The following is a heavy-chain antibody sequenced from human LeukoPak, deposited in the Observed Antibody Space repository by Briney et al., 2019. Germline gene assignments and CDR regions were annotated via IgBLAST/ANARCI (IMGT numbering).Heavy chain of an antibody. V-gene: IGHV1-2*02. CDR3: AIDTPITTFGVVPSTSSYGMDV. J-gene: IGHJ6*02. CDR2: VNLNRWGT. CDR1: GYTFTGSF. D-gene: IGHD3-3*01. Sequence: ASVTVTCQASGYTFTGSFMHWVRQAAGKGLEWVGWVNLNRWGTNYAQKFHGRVTMTSDTSISTAYMELSRLTSDDTAVYYCAIDTPITTFGVVPSTSSYGMDVWGQGTTVTVSS.